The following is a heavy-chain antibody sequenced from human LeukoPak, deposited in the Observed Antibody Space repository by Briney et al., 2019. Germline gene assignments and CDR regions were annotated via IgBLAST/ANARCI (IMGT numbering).Heavy chain of an antibody. CDR3: ARDSYCSGGSCYGFMDV. CDR2: IDNDGYST. CDR1: GFTFSSYW. J-gene: IGHJ6*03. Sequence: GGSLRLSCAASGFTFSSYWMHWVRQAPGKGLLWVSRIDNDGYSTVYADSVKDRFTISRDNAKNTLYLQMNSLRAEDTAVYYCARDSYCSGGSCYGFMDVWGKGTTVTVSS. D-gene: IGHD2-15*01. V-gene: IGHV3-74*01.